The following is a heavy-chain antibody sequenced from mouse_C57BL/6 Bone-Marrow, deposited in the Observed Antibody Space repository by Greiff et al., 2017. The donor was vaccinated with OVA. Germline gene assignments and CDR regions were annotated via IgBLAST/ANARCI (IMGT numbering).Heavy chain of an antibody. J-gene: IGHJ1*03. Sequence: EVKVVESGGGLVQPKGSLKLSCAASGFTFNTYAMHWVRQAPGKGLEWVARIRSKSSNYATYYADSVKDRFTISRDDSQSMLYLQMNNLKTEDTAMYYCVRDRLRITTVVADWYFDVWGTGTTVTVSS. D-gene: IGHD1-1*01. CDR2: IRSKSSNYAT. V-gene: IGHV10-3*01. CDR1: GFTFNTYA. CDR3: VRDRLRITTVVADWYFDV.